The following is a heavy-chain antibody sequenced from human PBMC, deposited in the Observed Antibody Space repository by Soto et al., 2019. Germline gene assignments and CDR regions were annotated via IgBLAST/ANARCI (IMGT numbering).Heavy chain of an antibody. CDR2: ISGSGGST. CDR3: AKDQLPDLGFRNYYYGMDV. J-gene: IGHJ6*02. Sequence: GGSKILSSTASEFTVRNHAVRWIRQATVRGLEWVSAISGSGGSTYYADSVKGRFTISRDNSKNTLYLQMNSLRAEDTAVYYCAKDQLPDLGFRNYYYGMDVWGQGTTVTVSS. V-gene: IGHV3-23*01. D-gene: IGHD3-16*01. CDR1: EFTVRNHA.